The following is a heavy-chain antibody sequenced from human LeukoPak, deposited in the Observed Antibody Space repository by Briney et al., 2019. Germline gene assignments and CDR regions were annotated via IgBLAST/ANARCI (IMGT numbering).Heavy chain of an antibody. V-gene: IGHV4-61*02. CDR2: IYNSGST. CDR1: GGSISRGSYY. CDR3: ARQTFGVLYFDS. D-gene: IGHD3-10*01. J-gene: IGHJ4*02. Sequence: SETLPLTCIVSGGSISRGSYYWSWIRQPAGKGLEWMGRIYNSGSTNYNPSLKSRVTISTDMSKNQFSLKLSSVTAADTAVHYCARQTFGVLYFDSWGQGTLVIVSS.